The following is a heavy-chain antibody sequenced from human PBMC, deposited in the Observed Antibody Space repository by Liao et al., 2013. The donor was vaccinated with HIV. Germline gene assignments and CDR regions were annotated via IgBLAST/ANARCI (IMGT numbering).Heavy chain of an antibody. D-gene: IGHD6-19*01. CDR1: GGSISSYS. Sequence: QVQLQESGPGLVRPSETLSLTCSVSGGSISSYSWSWVRQPPGKGLEWIGYVSYSGRANYNPSLKSRLTISVDTSKNQFSLNLNSVTAADTAMYYCARVXVAGRTYYLYYYMDVWGKGTTVTVSS. V-gene: IGHV4-59*01. CDR2: VSYSGRA. J-gene: IGHJ6*03. CDR3: ARVXVAGRTYYLYYYMDV.